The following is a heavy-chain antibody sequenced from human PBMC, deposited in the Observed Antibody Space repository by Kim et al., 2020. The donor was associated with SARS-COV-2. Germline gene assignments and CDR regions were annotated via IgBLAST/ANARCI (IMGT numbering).Heavy chain of an antibody. V-gene: IGHV4-4*09. CDR3: ARRYYGSGSYYNDY. J-gene: IGHJ4*02. D-gene: IGHD3-10*01. Sequence: NPSLECRVTIAVDTSKNQFSLKLGYVTAADTAVYYCARRYYGSGSYYNDYWGLGTLVTVSS.